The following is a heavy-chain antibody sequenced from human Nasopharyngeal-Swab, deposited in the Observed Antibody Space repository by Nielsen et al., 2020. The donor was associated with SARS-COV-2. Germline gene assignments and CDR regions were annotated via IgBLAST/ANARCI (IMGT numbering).Heavy chain of an antibody. CDR1: GFTFSSYA. J-gene: IGHJ6*02. Sequence: GESLKISCAASGFTFSSYAMHWVRQAPGKGLEWVAGISYDGSNKYYADSVKGRFTISRDNSKNTLYLQMNSLRAEDTAVYYCARALLPYYGMDVWGQGTTVTVSS. CDR2: ISYDGSNK. V-gene: IGHV3-30*04. CDR3: ARALLPYYGMDV.